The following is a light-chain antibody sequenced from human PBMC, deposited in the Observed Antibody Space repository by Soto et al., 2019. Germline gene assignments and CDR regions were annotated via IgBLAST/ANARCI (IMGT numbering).Light chain of an antibody. CDR3: SSYVGSNNLV. CDR2: EVN. J-gene: IGLJ2*01. V-gene: IGLV2-8*01. Sequence: QSALTQPRSVSGSPGQSVTISCTGTSSDVGGYKYVSWYQQHPGKAPKLMIYEVNKRPSGVPDRFSGSKSGNTASLTVSGLQAEDEADYYCSSYVGSNNLVFGGGTKLTVL. CDR1: SSDVGGYKY.